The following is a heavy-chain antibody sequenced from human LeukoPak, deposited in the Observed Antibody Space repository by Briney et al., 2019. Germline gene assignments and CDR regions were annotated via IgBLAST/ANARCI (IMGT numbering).Heavy chain of an antibody. D-gene: IGHD1-26*01. CDR3: ARSGSDFDY. CDR1: GFTFSSYW. J-gene: IGHJ4*02. Sequence: GGSLRLSCAASGFTFSSYWMNWLRQAPGKGREWVANMNHDGSEKYCIDSVKGRFTISRDNAENSLYLQMDSLRAEDTAVYYCARSGSDFDYWGQGTLVTVSS. CDR2: MNHDGSEK. V-gene: IGHV3-7*01.